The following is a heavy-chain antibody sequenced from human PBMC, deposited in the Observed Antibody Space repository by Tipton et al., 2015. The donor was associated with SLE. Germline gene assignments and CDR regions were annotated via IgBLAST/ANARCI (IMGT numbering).Heavy chain of an antibody. CDR3: TRVVPAAIGEGYYGMDV. CDR2: IRYDGSNK. CDR1: GYTFTGYY. V-gene: IGHV3-30*02. D-gene: IGHD2-2*02. J-gene: IGHJ6*02. Sequence: SGPEVKKPGASVKVSCKASGYTFTGYYMHWVRQAPGKGLEWVAFIRYDGSNKYYADSVKGRFTISRDNSKNTLYLQMNSLRAEDTAVYYGTRVVPAAIGEGYYGMDVWGQGTTVTVSS.